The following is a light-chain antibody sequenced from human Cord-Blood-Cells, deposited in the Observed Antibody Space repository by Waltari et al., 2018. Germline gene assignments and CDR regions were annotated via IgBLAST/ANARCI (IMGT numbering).Light chain of an antibody. CDR3: SSYTSSRGVV. CDR1: SSDVGGYNY. CDR2: DVS. Sequence: QSALTRPASVSGSPGQSITISCTGTSSDVGGYNYVSWYQQHPGKAPKLMIYDVSKRPSGVSNRFSGSKSGNTASLTISGLQAEDEADYYCSSYTSSRGVVFGGGTKLTVL. J-gene: IGLJ2*01. V-gene: IGLV2-14*01.